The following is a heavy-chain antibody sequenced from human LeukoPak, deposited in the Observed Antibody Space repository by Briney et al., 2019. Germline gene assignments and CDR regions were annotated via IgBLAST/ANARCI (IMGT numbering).Heavy chain of an antibody. D-gene: IGHD1-14*01. CDR3: TTLLPGAGDY. J-gene: IGHJ4*02. CDR1: GFTFSSYW. V-gene: IGHV3-74*01. Sequence: GGSLRLSCAASGFTFSSYWMHWVRQAPGKGLVWVSRINSDGSSTSYADSVKGRFTISRDNAKNTLYLQMNSLKTEDTAVYYCTTLLPGAGDYWGQGTLVTVSS. CDR2: INSDGSST.